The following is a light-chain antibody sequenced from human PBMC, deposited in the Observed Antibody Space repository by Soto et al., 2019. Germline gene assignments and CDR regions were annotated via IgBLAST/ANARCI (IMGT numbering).Light chain of an antibody. CDR2: KDT. Sequence: SYQLTQTPSVSVSPGQTARITCSGDELSKQYVYWYQQKPGQAPVLVIYKDTERASGIPARFSASSSGTTVTLTSSGVRAEDEADYYCQSSDDTGNYYLFGTGTKVTVL. CDR1: ELSKQY. V-gene: IGLV3-25*02. CDR3: QSSDDTGNYYL. J-gene: IGLJ1*01.